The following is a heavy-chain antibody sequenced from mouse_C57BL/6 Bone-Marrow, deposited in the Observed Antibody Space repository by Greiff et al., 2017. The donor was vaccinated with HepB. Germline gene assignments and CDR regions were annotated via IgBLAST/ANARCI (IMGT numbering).Heavy chain of an antibody. CDR1: GYSITSGYY. CDR2: ISYDGSN. D-gene: IGHD4-1*01. CDR3: ARDRDGTGDY. J-gene: IGHJ2*01. Sequence: EVHLVESGPGLVKPSQSLSLTCSVTGYSITSGYYWNWIRQFPGNKLEWMGYISYDGSNNYNPSLKNRISITRDTSKNQFFLKLNSVTTEDTATYYCARDRDGTGDYWGQGTTLPVSS. V-gene: IGHV3-6*01.